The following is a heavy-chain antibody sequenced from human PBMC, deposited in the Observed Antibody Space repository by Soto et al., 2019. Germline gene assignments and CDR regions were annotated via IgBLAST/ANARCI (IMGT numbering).Heavy chain of an antibody. CDR2: ILPIFGTA. D-gene: IGHD2-8*02. Sequence: QVQLVQSGAEVKKPGSSMKVSCKASGGTFSTSSINWVRQAPGQRPEWMGNILPIFGTADYAQQFQDRVTIPADKPTNTAYVELRSLFSDDTAVYYCASGHAYCGNSDAFDSWGQGTVVTVSS. J-gene: IGHJ3*02. CDR1: GGTFSTSS. CDR3: ASGHAYCGNSDAFDS. V-gene: IGHV1-69*14.